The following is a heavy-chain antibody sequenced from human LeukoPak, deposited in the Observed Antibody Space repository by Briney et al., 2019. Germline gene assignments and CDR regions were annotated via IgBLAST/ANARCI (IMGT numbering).Heavy chain of an antibody. V-gene: IGHV4-59*08. Sequence: PSETLSLTCTVSGGSISGSHWNWIRQPPGKGLGWIGYIYYSGSTDSNPSLKSRVTISVDTSKNQFTLKLTSVTAADTAMYYCARRNDFDIWGPGTMVTVSS. CDR1: GGSISGSH. CDR3: ARRNDFDI. J-gene: IGHJ3*02. CDR2: IYYSGST.